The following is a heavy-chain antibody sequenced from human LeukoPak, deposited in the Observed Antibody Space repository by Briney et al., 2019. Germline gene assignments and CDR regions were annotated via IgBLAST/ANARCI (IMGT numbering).Heavy chain of an antibody. CDR3: ARELRGYSSPYYFDY. Sequence: PGGSLRLSCAASGFTLSSYSMNWVGQAQGKGLEWVSSISSSSSYIYYADSVKGRFTISRDNAKNSLYLQMNSLRAEDTAVYYCARELRGYSSPYYFDYWGQGTLVTVSS. D-gene: IGHD6-19*01. J-gene: IGHJ4*02. CDR2: ISSSSSYI. CDR1: GFTLSSYS. V-gene: IGHV3-21*01.